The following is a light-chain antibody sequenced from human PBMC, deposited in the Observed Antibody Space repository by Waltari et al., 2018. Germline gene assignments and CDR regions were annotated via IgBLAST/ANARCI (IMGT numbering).Light chain of an antibody. Sequence: EIVMTQSPATLSVSPGERVTLSCRASQSVSSNLAWYQQKPGQAPRLLMSDASTRAPGIPGRFSGSGSGTEFTLTISSLQSEDFAVYYCQQFDIWPPYTFGQGTKLEIK. CDR1: QSVSSN. V-gene: IGKV3-15*01. CDR2: DAS. J-gene: IGKJ2*01. CDR3: QQFDIWPPYT.